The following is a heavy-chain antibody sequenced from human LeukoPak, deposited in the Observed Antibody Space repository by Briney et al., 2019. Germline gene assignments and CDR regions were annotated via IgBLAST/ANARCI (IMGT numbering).Heavy chain of an antibody. J-gene: IGHJ4*02. CDR3: AKDTKFLAVAGEFDY. D-gene: IGHD6-19*01. CDR2: ISGSGGST. Sequence: GGSLRLSCAASGFTFSSYAMSWVRQAPGKGLEWVSAISGSGGSTYYADSVKDRFTISRDNSKNTLYLQMNSLRAEDTAVYYCAKDTKFLAVAGEFDYWGQGTLVTVSS. V-gene: IGHV3-23*01. CDR1: GFTFSSYA.